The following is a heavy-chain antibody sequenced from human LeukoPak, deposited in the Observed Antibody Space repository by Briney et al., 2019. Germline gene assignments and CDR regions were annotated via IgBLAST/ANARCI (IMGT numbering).Heavy chain of an antibody. D-gene: IGHD3-10*01. V-gene: IGHV3-33*01. CDR2: IWVDGRYE. CDR3: ARAEGSGSSFDY. Sequence: GGSLRLSCAASGFTFSTYGMHWVRQAPGKGLEWVAIIWVDGRYEFYADSVKGRFTISRDNSKNTLYLQMNSLRAEDTAVYYCARAEGSGSSFDYWGQGTLVTVPS. CDR1: GFTFSTYG. J-gene: IGHJ4*02.